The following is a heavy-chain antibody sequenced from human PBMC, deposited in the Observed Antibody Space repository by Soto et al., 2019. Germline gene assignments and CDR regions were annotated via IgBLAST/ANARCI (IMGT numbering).Heavy chain of an antibody. V-gene: IGHV3-30-3*01. CDR3: AREFYGGNDY. Sequence: GGSLRLSCAASGFTFSSYAMHWVRQAPGKGLEWVAVISYDGSNKYYADSVKGRFTISRDNSKNTLYLQMNSLRAEDTAVYYCAREFYGGNDYWGQGTPVTVSS. J-gene: IGHJ4*02. CDR1: GFTFSSYA. D-gene: IGHD4-17*01. CDR2: ISYDGSNK.